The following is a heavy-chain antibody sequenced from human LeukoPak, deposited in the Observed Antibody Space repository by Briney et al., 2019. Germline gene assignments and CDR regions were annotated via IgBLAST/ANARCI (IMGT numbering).Heavy chain of an antibody. V-gene: IGHV4-34*01. CDR2: INHSGIT. D-gene: IGHD1-26*01. CDR1: GGSFSGYY. CDR3: ARVSWGVYGSYQEATHFDY. J-gene: IGHJ4*02. Sequence: SETLSLTCGVYGGSFSGYYWTWIRQPPGKGLEWIGEINHSGITNYNPSLKSRVTISIDTSKSQFSLKLNSVTAADTAVYYCARVSWGVYGSYQEATHFDYWGQGTLVTVSS.